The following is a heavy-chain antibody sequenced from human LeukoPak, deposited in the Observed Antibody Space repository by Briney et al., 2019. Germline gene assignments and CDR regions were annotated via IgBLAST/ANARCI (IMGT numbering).Heavy chain of an antibody. CDR1: GFTFSSYT. CDR3: AELGITMIGGV. Sequence: GGSLRLSCVASGFTFSSYTMNWVRQAPGKGLEWVSYISSSSSTIYYADSVKGRFTVSRDNAKNSLYLQMNSLRAEDTAVYYCAELGITMIGGVWGKGTTVTISS. D-gene: IGHD3-10*02. V-gene: IGHV3-48*01. CDR2: ISSSSSTI. J-gene: IGHJ6*04.